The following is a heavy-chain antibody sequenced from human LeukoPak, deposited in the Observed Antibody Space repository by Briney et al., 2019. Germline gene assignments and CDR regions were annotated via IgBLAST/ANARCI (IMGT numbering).Heavy chain of an antibody. V-gene: IGHV1-8*01. J-gene: IGHJ4*02. CDR1: GYSFSTHD. CDR3: ARGVYDSSGQTVC. Sequence: ASVKVSCKASGYSFSTHDINWVRQATGQGLEYMGWVNPNSGNTGYAQNFQGRVTMTRDTSTTTAYMELSNLRSDDTAVYYCARGVYDSSGQTVCWGQGTLVTVSS. CDR2: VNPNSGNT. D-gene: IGHD3-22*01.